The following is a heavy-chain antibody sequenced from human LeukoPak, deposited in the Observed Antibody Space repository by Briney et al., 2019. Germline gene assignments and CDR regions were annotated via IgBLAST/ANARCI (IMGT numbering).Heavy chain of an antibody. CDR2: VSGSGDST. D-gene: IGHD3-22*01. J-gene: IGHJ4*02. CDR3: AKMVRGLWDSSGYEDY. V-gene: IGHV3-23*01. Sequence: HLGGCLRLSCAASGFTFSNCAMSWVRQAPGKGLEWVSGVSGSGDSTYYAESVKGRFTISRDNSKNTLHLQMNSLRAEDTAVYHCAKMVRGLWDSSGYEDYWGQGTLVTVSS. CDR1: GFTFSNCA.